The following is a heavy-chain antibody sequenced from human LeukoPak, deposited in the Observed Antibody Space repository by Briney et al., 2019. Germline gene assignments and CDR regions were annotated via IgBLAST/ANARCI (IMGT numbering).Heavy chain of an antibody. CDR2: RNPNSGNT. D-gene: IGHD6-19*01. CDR3: ARDRTLAVAGLLYY. J-gene: IGHJ4*02. CDR1: GYTFISYD. V-gene: IGHV1-8*03. Sequence: GASVKVSCKASGYTFISYDINWVRQATRHGLEWMGWRNPNSGNTGSAQKFQGRVTITRNTSISTAYMELSSLRAEDTAVYYCARDRTLAVAGLLYYWGQGTLVTVSS.